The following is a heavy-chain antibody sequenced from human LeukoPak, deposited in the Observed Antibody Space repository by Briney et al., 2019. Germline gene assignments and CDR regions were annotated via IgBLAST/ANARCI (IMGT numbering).Heavy chain of an antibody. V-gene: IGHV4-59*01. J-gene: IGHJ4*02. CDR1: GGSISRYY. CDR2: IYYSGST. D-gene: IGHD2-2*01. Sequence: PSETLSLTCSVSGGSISRYYWSWIRQPPGKGLEWIGYIYYSGSTNYNPSLKSRVTISVDTSKNQFSLKLSSVTAADTAVYYCARWRRFVVVPAAFFDYWGQGTLVTVSS. CDR3: ARWRRFVVVPAAFFDY.